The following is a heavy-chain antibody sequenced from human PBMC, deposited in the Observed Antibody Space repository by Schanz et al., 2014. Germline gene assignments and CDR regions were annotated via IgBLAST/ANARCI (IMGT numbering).Heavy chain of an antibody. Sequence: DVHLLESGGGLVQPGGSLRLSCAASEFTFSTDAMSWVRQAPGKGLEWLSVISASGGDTYYADSVKGRFTISRDNSKNTLYLQMNGLRAEDTAVYDCAKVRYSSGWRGNYFDEWGQGTLVTVAS. CDR1: EFTFSTDA. CDR2: ISASGGDT. J-gene: IGHJ4*02. D-gene: IGHD6-25*01. V-gene: IGHV3-23*01. CDR3: AKVRYSSGWRGNYFDE.